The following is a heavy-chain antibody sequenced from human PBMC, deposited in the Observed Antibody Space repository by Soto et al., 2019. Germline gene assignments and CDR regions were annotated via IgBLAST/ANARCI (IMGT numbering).Heavy chain of an antibody. D-gene: IGHD3-10*01. J-gene: IGHJ6*02. Sequence: QVQLVESGGGVVQPGRSLRLSCAAYGFTFSSYGMHWVRQAPGKWLEWVAVISYDGSNKYYADSVKGRFSISRDNSKKALYLQMNSLRAEDTAVYYCAKDRYGSGRHNYYGMDVWGQGATVTVS. CDR2: ISYDGSNK. CDR3: AKDRYGSGRHNYYGMDV. CDR1: GFTFSSYG. V-gene: IGHV3-30*18.